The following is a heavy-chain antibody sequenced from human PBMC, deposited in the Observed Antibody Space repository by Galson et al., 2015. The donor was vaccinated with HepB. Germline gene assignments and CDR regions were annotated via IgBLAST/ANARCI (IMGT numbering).Heavy chain of an antibody. CDR3: ARTEIVVVPDFDY. J-gene: IGHJ4*02. D-gene: IGHD3-22*01. V-gene: IGHV1-3*01. Sequence: SVKVSCKASGYTFTSYAMHWVRQAPGQRLEWMGWINAGNGNTKYSQRFQGRVTITRDTSASTAYMELSSLRSEGTAVYYCARTEIVVVPDFDYWGQGTLVTVSS. CDR2: INAGNGNT. CDR1: GYTFTSYA.